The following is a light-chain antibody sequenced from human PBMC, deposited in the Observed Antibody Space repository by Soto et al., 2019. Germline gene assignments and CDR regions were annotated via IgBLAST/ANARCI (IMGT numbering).Light chain of an antibody. J-gene: IGLJ1*01. CDR1: SSDIGSYNR. Sequence: QSVLTQPPSVSGSPGQSVTISCTGTSSDIGSYNRVSWYQQPPGAAPKLMICEVNNRPSGVPERFSGSKSGNTASLTIFGLQAEDEADSYCSSFKTSATYVFGPGTEVTDL. CDR2: EVN. V-gene: IGLV2-18*02. CDR3: SSFKTSATYV.